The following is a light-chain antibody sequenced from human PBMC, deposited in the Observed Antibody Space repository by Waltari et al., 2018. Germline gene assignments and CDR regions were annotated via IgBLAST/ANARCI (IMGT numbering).Light chain of an antibody. V-gene: IGKV4-1*01. CDR3: QQYYSTPLT. Sequence: DIVMTQSPDSLALSLGERATINCRSSQSVVYSSNNKNYLAWYQQKPGQPPKLLIYWASPRESGVPDRFSGGGSGTDFTLTISSLQAEDVAVYYCQQYYSTPLTFGGGTKVEI. CDR1: QSVVYSSNNKNY. J-gene: IGKJ4*01. CDR2: WAS.